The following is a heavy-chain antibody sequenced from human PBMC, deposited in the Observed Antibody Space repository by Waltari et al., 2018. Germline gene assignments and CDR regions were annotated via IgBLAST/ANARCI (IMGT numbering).Heavy chain of an antibody. CDR3: ASFLTGYYY. V-gene: IGHV1-3*01. J-gene: IGHJ4*02. D-gene: IGHD3-9*01. CDR2: INAGTGHT. CDR1: GYTLTTYA. Sequence: QVQLVQSGAEVKKPGASVKVSCKASGYTLTTYAIQWVRQAPGQSLEWMGWINAGTGHTKYSQKFQGRITITRDTSASTAYMQLSSLRSEDTAVYYCASFLTGYYYWGQGTLVTVSS.